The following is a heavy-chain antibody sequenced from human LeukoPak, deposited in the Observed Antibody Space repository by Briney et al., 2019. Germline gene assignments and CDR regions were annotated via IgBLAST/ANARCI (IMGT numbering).Heavy chain of an antibody. V-gene: IGHV3-23*01. CDR1: GFTFSSYA. CDR2: ISGSGGST. CDR3: AKGSREYYYYYMDV. J-gene: IGHJ6*03. Sequence: PGGSLRLSCAASGFTFSSYAMSWVRQAPGKGLEWVSAISGSGGSTYYADSVKGRFTISRDNSKNTLYLQMNSLRAEDTAVYYCAKGSREYYYYYMDVWGKGTTVTVSS.